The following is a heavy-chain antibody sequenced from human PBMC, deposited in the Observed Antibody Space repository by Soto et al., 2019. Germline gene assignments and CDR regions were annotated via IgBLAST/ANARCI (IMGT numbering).Heavy chain of an antibody. V-gene: IGHV4-30-2*01. CDR1: GGSISSGGYS. D-gene: IGHD4-17*01. CDR2: IYHSGST. CDR3: ASGPIGDYTDGFDY. J-gene: IGHJ4*02. Sequence: QLQLQESGSGLVKPSQTLSLTCAVSGGSISSGGYSWSWIRQPPGKGLEWIGYIYHSGSTYYNPSLKSRVTISVDRFKNQFSLKLRSVTAEDTAVYYCASGPIGDYTDGFDYWGQGTLVTVSS.